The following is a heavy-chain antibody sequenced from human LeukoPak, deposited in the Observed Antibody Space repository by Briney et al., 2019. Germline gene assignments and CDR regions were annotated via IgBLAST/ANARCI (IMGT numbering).Heavy chain of an antibody. Sequence: GGSLRLSCAASGFTFSSYSMNWVRQAPGKGLEWVSSISSSSSYIYYADSVKGRFTISRDNAKNSLYLQMNSLRAEDTAVYYCARDWPWYSSSVSFDYYYYYMDVWGKGTTVTVSS. V-gene: IGHV3-21*01. CDR3: ARDWPWYSSSVSFDYYYYYMDV. J-gene: IGHJ6*03. D-gene: IGHD6-13*01. CDR2: ISSSSSYI. CDR1: GFTFSSYS.